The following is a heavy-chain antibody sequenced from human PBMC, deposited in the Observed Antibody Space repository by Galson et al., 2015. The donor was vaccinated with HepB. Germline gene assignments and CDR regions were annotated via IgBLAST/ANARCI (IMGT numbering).Heavy chain of an antibody. CDR3: AKNPYYASNGYYSFDF. D-gene: IGHD3-22*01. CDR2: MSGSGGST. V-gene: IGHV3-23*01. Sequence: SLRLSCAASGFRSNNYAMSWVRQAPGKGLEWVSGMSGSGGSTYYADSVKGRFTISRDNSKNTLWLQMSSLRAEDTAVYYCAKNPYYASNGYYSFDFWGQGTRVTVSS. CDR1: GFRSNNYA. J-gene: IGHJ4*02.